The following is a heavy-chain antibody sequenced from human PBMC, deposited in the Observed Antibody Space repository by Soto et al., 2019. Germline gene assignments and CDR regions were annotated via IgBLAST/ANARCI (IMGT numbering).Heavy chain of an antibody. CDR3: ASDSQRGRMGAFDI. CDR2: IYYSGST. D-gene: IGHD1-1*01. V-gene: IGHV4-59*01. J-gene: IGHJ3*02. CDR1: GGSISSYY. Sequence: SETLSRTCTVSGGSISSYYWSWIRQPPGKGLEWIGYIYYSGSTNYNPSLKSRVTISVDTSKNQFSLKLSSVTAADTAVYYCASDSQRGRMGAFDIWGQGTMVTVSS.